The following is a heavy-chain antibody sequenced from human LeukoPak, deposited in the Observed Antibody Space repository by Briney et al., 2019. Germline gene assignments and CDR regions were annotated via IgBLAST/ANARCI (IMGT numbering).Heavy chain of an antibody. CDR2: IYYSGST. D-gene: IGHD3-10*01. V-gene: IGHV4-59*01. CDR1: GGSISSYY. CDR3: ARSPPMVRGVTPFDY. J-gene: IGHJ4*02. Sequence: PSETLSLTCTVSGGSISSYYWSWVRQPPGKGLEWIGYIYYSGSTNYNPSLKSRVTISVDTSKNQFSLKLSSVTAADTAVYYCARSPPMVRGVTPFDYWGQGTLVTVSS.